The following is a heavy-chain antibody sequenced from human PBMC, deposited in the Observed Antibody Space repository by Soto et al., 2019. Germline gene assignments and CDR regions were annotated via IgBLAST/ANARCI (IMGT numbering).Heavy chain of an antibody. J-gene: IGHJ6*02. CDR2: INHSGST. CDR3: ARGYYDSSGLLRDV. V-gene: IGHV4-34*01. CDR1: GGSFSGYY. D-gene: IGHD3-22*01. Sequence: SETLSLTCAVYGGSFSGYYWSWIRQPPGKGLEWIGEINHSGSTNYNPSLKSRVTISVDTSKNQFSLKLSSVTAADTAVYYCARGYYDSSGLLRDVWGQGTTVTFSS.